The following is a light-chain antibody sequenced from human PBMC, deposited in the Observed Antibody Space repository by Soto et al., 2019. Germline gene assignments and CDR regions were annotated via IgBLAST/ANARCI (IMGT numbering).Light chain of an antibody. Sequence: QSVLTQPASVSGSPGQSITISCTGTSSDIGIYNYVSWYQQHPGKAPKLMIYEVNNRPSGVSNRFSGSKSGNTASLTISGLQAEDEADYYCSSYTSTSSQVFGGGTKLTVL. CDR3: SSYTSTSSQV. V-gene: IGLV2-14*01. CDR2: EVN. CDR1: SSDIGIYNY. J-gene: IGLJ2*01.